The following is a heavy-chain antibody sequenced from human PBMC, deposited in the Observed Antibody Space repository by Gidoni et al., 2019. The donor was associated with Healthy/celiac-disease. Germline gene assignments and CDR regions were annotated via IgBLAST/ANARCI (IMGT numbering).Heavy chain of an antibody. CDR2: ISSSSSYI. CDR3: ARDPPYCSGGSCPVDY. CDR1: GFTFSSYS. D-gene: IGHD2-15*01. J-gene: IGHJ4*02. V-gene: IGHV3-21*01. Sequence: EVQLVESGGGLVKPGGSLRLSCAASGFTFSSYSMNWVRQAPGKGLEWVSSISSSSSYIYYADSVKGRFTISRDNAKNSLYLQMNSLRAEDTAVYYCARDPPYCSGGSCPVDYWGQGTLVTVSS.